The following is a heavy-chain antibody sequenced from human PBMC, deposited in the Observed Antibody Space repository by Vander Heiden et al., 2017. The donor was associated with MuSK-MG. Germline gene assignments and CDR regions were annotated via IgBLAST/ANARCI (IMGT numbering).Heavy chain of an antibody. CDR3: ARDQYHCGTRGGGY. Sequence: QVPLVQSGAEVKKPGSSVKVSCKASGATFSSYAISWVRQAPGQGLEWMGGIIPIFGTANYAQKFQGRVTITADESTSTAYMELRRVRSEETAVYCYARDQYHCGTRGGGYWGQGTLVTVSS. CDR1: GATFSSYA. V-gene: IGHV1-69*01. D-gene: IGHD2-2*01. J-gene: IGHJ4*02. CDR2: IIPIFGTA.